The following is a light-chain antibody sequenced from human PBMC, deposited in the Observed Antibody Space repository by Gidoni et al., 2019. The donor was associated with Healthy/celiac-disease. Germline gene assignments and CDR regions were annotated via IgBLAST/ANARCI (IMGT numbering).Light chain of an antibody. V-gene: IGKV4-1*01. Sequence: DIVMTQSPDSLAVSLGERATINCKSSQSVLYSSNNQNYLAWYQQTPGQPPKLLIYWASTRESGVPDRFSGSGSGTDFTLTISSLQAEDVAVYYCQQYYRTPITFGQGTRLEIK. CDR3: QQYYRTPIT. CDR2: WAS. CDR1: QSVLYSSNNQNY. J-gene: IGKJ5*01.